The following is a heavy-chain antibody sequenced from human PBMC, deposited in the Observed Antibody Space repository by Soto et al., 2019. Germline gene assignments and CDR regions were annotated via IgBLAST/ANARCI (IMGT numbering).Heavy chain of an antibody. V-gene: IGHV4-59*01. J-gene: IGHJ3*02. D-gene: IGHD3-22*01. CDR2: IYYSGST. CDR3: ARVGLYYYDSSGYYAFDI. CDR1: GGSISSYY. Sequence: PSETLSLTCTVSGGSISSYYWSWIRQPPGKGLEWIGYIYYSGSTNYNPSLKSRVTISVDTSKNQFSLKLSSVTAADTAVYYCARVGLYYYDSSGYYAFDIWGQGTMVTVSS.